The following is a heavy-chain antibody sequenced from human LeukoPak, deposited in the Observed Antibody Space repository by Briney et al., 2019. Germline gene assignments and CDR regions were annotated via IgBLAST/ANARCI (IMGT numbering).Heavy chain of an antibody. J-gene: IGHJ4*02. CDR2: ISSSSSTI. CDR3: ARDGSGENPLMNYDFWSGYYTDYYFDY. CDR1: GFTFSDYY. D-gene: IGHD3-3*01. V-gene: IGHV3-11*04. Sequence: GSLRLSCAASGFTFSDYYMSWIRQAPGKGLEWVSYISSSSSTIYYADSVKGRFTISRDNAKNSLYLQMNSLRAEDTAVYYCARDGSGENPLMNYDFWSGYYTDYYFDYWGQGPLVTVSS.